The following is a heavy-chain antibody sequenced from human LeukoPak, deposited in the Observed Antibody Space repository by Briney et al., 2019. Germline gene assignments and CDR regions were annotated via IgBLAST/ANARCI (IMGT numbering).Heavy chain of an antibody. D-gene: IGHD5/OR15-5a*01. CDR2: INVKRGVA. CDR3: VREGGPDTSVYDDNNLFDP. V-gene: IGHV1-2*02. J-gene: IGHJ5*02. Sequence: ASVKVSRKASGYIFTDYNLHWVRQAPAQGVEWMGWINVKRGVANYAQKFQGRVTMTRDTSISSAYMELNRLTSDDSAVYYCVREGGPDTSVYDDNNLFDPWGQGTLVTVFS. CDR1: GYIFTDYN.